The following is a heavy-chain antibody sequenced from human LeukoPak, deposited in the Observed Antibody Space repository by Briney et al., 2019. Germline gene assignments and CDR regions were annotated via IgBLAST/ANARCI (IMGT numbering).Heavy chain of an antibody. CDR2: IKQDGSEK. Sequence: GGSLRLSCVASGFTFSSYWMSWVRQAPGKGLEWVANIKQDGSEKYYVDSVKGRFTISRDNAKNTLYLQMNSLRAEDTAVYYCARARGHPDYWGQGTLVTVSS. CDR3: ARARGHPDY. V-gene: IGHV3-7*01. J-gene: IGHJ4*02. CDR1: GFTFSSYW.